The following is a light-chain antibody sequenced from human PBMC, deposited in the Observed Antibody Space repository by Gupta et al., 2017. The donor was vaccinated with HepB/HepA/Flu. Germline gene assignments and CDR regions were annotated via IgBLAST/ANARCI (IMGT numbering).Light chain of an antibody. CDR3: QQYSSSPFT. J-gene: IGKJ4*01. CDR1: QSVTNSY. V-gene: IGKV3-20*01. Sequence: EIVFTQSPGPLSLSPGERATLSCRACQSVTNSYLAWYQQKPGQAPRLLFYGASSRATGIPDRFSGSGSGTDFTLTISRLEPEDFAVYYCQQYSSSPFTFGGGTKVEIK. CDR2: GAS.